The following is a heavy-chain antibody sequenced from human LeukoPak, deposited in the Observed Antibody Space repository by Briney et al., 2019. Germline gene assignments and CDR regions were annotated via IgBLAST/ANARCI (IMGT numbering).Heavy chain of an antibody. Sequence: GASVKVSCKASGGTFSSYAISWVRQAPGQGVEWMGRIIPILGIANYAQKFQGRVTITADKSTSTAYMELSSLRSKDTAVYYCARVGTRDYGGNPDYWGQGTLVTVSS. CDR3: ARVGTRDYGGNPDY. CDR1: GGTFSSYA. J-gene: IGHJ4*02. V-gene: IGHV1-69*04. CDR2: IIPILGIA. D-gene: IGHD4-23*01.